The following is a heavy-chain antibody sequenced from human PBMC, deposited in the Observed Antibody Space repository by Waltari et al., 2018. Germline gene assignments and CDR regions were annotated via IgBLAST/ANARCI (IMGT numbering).Heavy chain of an antibody. CDR3: ARGEGIAAAGVFDY. J-gene: IGHJ4*02. D-gene: IGHD6-13*01. CDR1: GGSFSGYY. V-gene: IGHV4-34*01. Sequence: QVQLQQWGAGLLKPSETLSLTCAVYGGSFSGYYWSWIRQPPGKGLEWIGEIKYSGSTNYNPSLKSRVTISVDTSKNQFSLKLSSVTAADTAVYYCARGEGIAAAGVFDYWGQGTLVTVSS. CDR2: IKYSGST.